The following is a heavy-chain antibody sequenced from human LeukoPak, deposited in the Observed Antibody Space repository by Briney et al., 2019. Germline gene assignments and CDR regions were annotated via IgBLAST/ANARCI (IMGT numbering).Heavy chain of an antibody. Sequence: SETLSLTCTVSHFISSYYWSWIRQPPGKGPEWIGYISYSGSTHYNPSLKSRPTISIDTSKNQFSLKLTSVTAADTAVYYCTRQWFGELFSVFDYWGQGSLVTVSS. CDR2: ISYSGST. J-gene: IGHJ4*02. D-gene: IGHD3-10*01. CDR1: HFISSYY. CDR3: TRQWFGELFSVFDY. V-gene: IGHV4-59*08.